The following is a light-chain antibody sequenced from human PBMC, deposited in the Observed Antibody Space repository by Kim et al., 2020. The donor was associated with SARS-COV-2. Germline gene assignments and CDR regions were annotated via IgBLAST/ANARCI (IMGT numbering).Light chain of an antibody. V-gene: IGLV3-19*01. Sequence: SSELTQDPAVSVALGQTVRITCQGDSLRRYYASWYQQKPVQAPVLVISGKNNWPSGIPDRFSGSSSGNTAALTITGAQAEDEADYYCNSRDSSGNHVVFG. CDR2: GKN. CDR3: NSRDSSGNHVV. J-gene: IGLJ2*01. CDR1: SLRRYY.